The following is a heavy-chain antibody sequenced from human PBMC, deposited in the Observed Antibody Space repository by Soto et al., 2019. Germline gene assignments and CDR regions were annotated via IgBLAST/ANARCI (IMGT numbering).Heavy chain of an antibody. CDR1: GYTFTSYG. J-gene: IGHJ5*02. Sequence: QVQLVQSGAEVKKPGASVKVSCKASGYTFTSYGISWVRQAPGQGLEWMGWISAYNGNTNYAQKLQGRVTMTTDTATSKADMELRSLRSDAAAVYYCARDAPDYQHAFDPWGQGTLVTVSS. V-gene: IGHV1-18*01. CDR3: ARDAPDYQHAFDP. D-gene: IGHD2-2*01. CDR2: ISAYNGNT.